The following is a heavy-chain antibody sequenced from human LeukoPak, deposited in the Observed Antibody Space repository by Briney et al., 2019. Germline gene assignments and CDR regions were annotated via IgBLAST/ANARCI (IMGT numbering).Heavy chain of an antibody. V-gene: IGHV1-2*02. Sequence: ASVKVSCKASGYTFTGYYTHWVRQAPGQGLEWMGWINPNSGGTNYAQKFQGRVTMTRDTSISTAYMELSRLRSDDTAVYYCAREECSSTSCRYYFDYWGQGTLVTVSS. J-gene: IGHJ4*02. CDR3: AREECSSTSCRYYFDY. CDR1: GYTFTGYY. CDR2: INPNSGGT. D-gene: IGHD2-2*01.